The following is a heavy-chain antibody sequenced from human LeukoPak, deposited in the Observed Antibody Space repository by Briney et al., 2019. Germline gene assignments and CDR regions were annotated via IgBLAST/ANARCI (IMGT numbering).Heavy chain of an antibody. J-gene: IGHJ4*02. Sequence: PSETLSLTCAVYGGSFSGYYWSWIRQPPGKGLEWIGEINHSGSTNYNPSLKSRVTISVDTSKNQFSLKLSSVTAADTAVYHCARGLRGYSGSDFDYWGQGTLVTVSS. CDR3: ARGLRGYSGSDFDY. D-gene: IGHD5-12*01. V-gene: IGHV4-34*01. CDR2: INHSGST. CDR1: GGSFSGYY.